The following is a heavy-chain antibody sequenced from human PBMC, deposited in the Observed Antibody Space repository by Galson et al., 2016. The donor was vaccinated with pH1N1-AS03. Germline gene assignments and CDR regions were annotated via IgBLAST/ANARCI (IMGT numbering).Heavy chain of an antibody. D-gene: IGHD3-9*01. J-gene: IGHJ4*02. V-gene: IGHV3-11*01. CDR2: ITSSGGSGPTI. CDR1: GFIFTHYS. Sequence: SLRLSCAASGFIFTHYSMHWVRQAPGKGLEWISCITSSGGSGPTIYYADSVKGRFTISRDNAKNSLYLQMNSLRADDTAVYYCARGWYDIWTGYLVDPFDYWGQGALVTVSS. CDR3: ARGWYDIWTGYLVDPFDY.